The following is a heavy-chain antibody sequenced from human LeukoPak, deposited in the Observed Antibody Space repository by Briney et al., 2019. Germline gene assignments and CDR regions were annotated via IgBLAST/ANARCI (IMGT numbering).Heavy chain of an antibody. CDR3: ARDYKDYDILTGYYR. V-gene: IGHV3-48*01. Sequence: GGSLRLSCAASGFTFSTYAMSWVRQAPGKGLEWVSYISSSSSTIYYADSVKGRFTISRDNAKNSLYLQMNSLRAEDTAVYYCARDYKDYDILTGYYRWGQGTLVTVSS. CDR1: GFTFSTYA. D-gene: IGHD3-9*01. CDR2: ISSSSSTI. J-gene: IGHJ4*02.